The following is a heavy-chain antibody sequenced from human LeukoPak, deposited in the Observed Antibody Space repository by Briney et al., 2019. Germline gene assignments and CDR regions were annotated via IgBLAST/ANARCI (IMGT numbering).Heavy chain of an antibody. V-gene: IGHV3-48*01. J-gene: IGHJ2*01. D-gene: IGHD1-26*01. Sequence: GGSLRLSCAASGFTFSSYSMNWVRQAPGKGLEWVSYISSSSSTIYYADSVKGRFTISRDNAKNSLYLQMNSLRAEDTAVYYCARRQGASDWYFDLWGRGTLVTVSS. CDR3: ARRQGASDWYFDL. CDR2: ISSSSSTI. CDR1: GFTFSSYS.